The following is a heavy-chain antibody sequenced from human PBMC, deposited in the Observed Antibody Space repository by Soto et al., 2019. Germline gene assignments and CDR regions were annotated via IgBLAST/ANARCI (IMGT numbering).Heavy chain of an antibody. Sequence: PGGSLRLSCAASGFTFSNAWMSWVRQAPGKGLEWVGRIKSKTDGGTTDYAAPVKGRFTISRDDSKNTLYLQMNSLKTEDTAVYYCTTSLRITMVRGVIITPHFDYWGQGTLVTV. CDR3: TTSLRITMVRGVIITPHFDY. CDR1: GFTFSNAW. J-gene: IGHJ4*02. D-gene: IGHD3-10*01. CDR2: IKSKTDGGTT. V-gene: IGHV3-15*01.